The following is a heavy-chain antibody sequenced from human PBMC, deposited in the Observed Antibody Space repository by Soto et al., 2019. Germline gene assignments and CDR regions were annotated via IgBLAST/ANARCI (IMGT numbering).Heavy chain of an antibody. Sequence: QVQLVQSGAEVKKPGSSVKVSCKASGGTFSSYAINWLRQAPGQGLEWMGGIIPIFGTANYAQKFQGRVTITADESTSTAYMELSSLRSEDTAVYYCARSGSRYYYDSSGYQSDYRGQGPLVTVSS. V-gene: IGHV1-69*01. CDR3: ARSGSRYYYDSSGYQSDY. D-gene: IGHD3-22*01. CDR1: GGTFSSYA. CDR2: IIPIFGTA. J-gene: IGHJ4*02.